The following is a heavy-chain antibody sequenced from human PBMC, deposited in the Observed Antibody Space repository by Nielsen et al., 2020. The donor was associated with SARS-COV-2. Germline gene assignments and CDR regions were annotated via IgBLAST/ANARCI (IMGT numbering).Heavy chain of an antibody. V-gene: IGHV1-18*04. CDR2: ISAYNGNT. CDR3: ASGAGYSYGYNYYYYYYMDV. Sequence: ASVKVSCKASGYTFTSYGISWVRQAPGQGLEWMGWISAYNGNTNYAQKLQGRVTMTTDTSTSTAYMELRSLRSDDTAVYYCASGAGYSYGYNYYYYYYMDVWGKGTTVTVSS. D-gene: IGHD5-18*01. CDR1: GYTFTSYG. J-gene: IGHJ6*03.